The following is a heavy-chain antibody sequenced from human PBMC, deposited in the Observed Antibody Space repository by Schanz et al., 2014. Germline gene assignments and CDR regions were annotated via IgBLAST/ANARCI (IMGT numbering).Heavy chain of an antibody. D-gene: IGHD3-10*01. CDR3: AKDQLANYRGSGYNWFDP. V-gene: IGHV3-23*04. CDR1: GFTFSGYG. CDR2: ISGSGGST. J-gene: IGHJ5*02. Sequence: EVQLVESGGGLVQPGGSLRLSCVASGFTFSGYGMHWVRQAPGKGLAWVSAISGSGGSTYYADSVKGRFSVSRDNSKNTLYLQMNSLRADDTAVYYCAKDQLANYRGSGYNWFDPWGQGTLVTVSS.